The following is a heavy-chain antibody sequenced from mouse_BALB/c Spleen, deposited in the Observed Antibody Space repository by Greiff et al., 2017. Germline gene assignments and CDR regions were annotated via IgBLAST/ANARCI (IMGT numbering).Heavy chain of an antibody. J-gene: IGHJ1*01. CDR1: GFTFSSYG. CDR3: ARGRNYYWYFDV. D-gene: IGHD2-5*01. Sequence: EVKLMESGGGLVQPGGSLKLSCAASGFTFSSYGMSWVRQTPDKRLELVATINSNGGSTYYPDSVKGRFTISRDNAKNTLYLQMSSLKSEDTAMYYCARGRNYYWYFDVWGAGTTVTVSS. V-gene: IGHV5-6-3*01. CDR2: INSNGGST.